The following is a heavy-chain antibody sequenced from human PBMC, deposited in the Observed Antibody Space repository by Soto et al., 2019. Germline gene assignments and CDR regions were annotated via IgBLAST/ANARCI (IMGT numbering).Heavy chain of an antibody. J-gene: IGHJ4*02. D-gene: IGHD3-10*01. CDR2: IYYSGST. CDR1: GGSISSYY. CDR3: ASSSRGSGKFDY. V-gene: IGHV4-59*01. Sequence: PSETLSLTCTVSGGSISSYYWSWIRQPPGKGLEWIGYIYYSGSTNYNPSLKSRVTISVDTSKNQFSLKLSSVTAADTAAYYCASSSRGSGKFDYWGQGTLVTVSS.